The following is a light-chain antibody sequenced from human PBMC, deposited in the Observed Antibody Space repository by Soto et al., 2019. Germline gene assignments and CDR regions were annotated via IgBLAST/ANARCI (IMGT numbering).Light chain of an antibody. CDR1: QSVNTY. J-gene: IGKJ3*01. CDR2: AAS. Sequence: DIQMTQSPSSLSASEGDRVTITCRARQSVNTYLNWYQHKPGKAPKLLIYAASSLQSGVPSRFSGSGSGTEITLTISSLQPEDSAVYYCQQSSSAPLTFGPGTKVDIK. CDR3: QQSSSAPLT. V-gene: IGKV1-39*01.